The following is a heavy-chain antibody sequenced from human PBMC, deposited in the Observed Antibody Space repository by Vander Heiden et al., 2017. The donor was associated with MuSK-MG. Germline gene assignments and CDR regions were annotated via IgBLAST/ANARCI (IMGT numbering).Heavy chain of an antibody. D-gene: IGHD3-10*01. CDR2: MRYDGTKK. CDR3: AKDRSAGNYYYYYMDV. J-gene: IGHJ6*03. CDR1: GFTFSTYG. V-gene: IGHV3-30*02. Sequence: QVQLVESGGGVVQPGGSLRLSCAASGFTFSTYGMHWVRQAPGKGLEWVSLMRYDGTKKYYADSVKGRFTISRDNSKNTLYLKMDSMRGDDTAVYYCAKDRSAGNYYYYYMDVWGQGTTVTVSS.